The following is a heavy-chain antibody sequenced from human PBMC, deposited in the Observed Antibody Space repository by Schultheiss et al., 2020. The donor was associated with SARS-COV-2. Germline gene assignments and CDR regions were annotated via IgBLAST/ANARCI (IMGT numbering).Heavy chain of an antibody. D-gene: IGHD2-15*01. CDR3: ARDPPHYCSGGSCYSGWFDP. Sequence: ASVKVSCKASGYTFTGYYMHWVRQAPGQGLEWMGRINPNSGGTNYAQKFQGRVTITADKSTSTAYMELSSLRSEDTAVYYCARDPPHYCSGGSCYSGWFDPWGQGTLVTVSS. V-gene: IGHV1-2*06. CDR1: GYTFTGYY. CDR2: INPNSGGT. J-gene: IGHJ5*02.